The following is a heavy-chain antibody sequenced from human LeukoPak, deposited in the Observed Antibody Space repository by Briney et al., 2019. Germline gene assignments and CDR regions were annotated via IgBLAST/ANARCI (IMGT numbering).Heavy chain of an antibody. CDR3: ATTAAFWSGYTHFDY. D-gene: IGHD3-3*01. V-gene: IGHV1-24*01. Sequence: ASVKVSCKVSGYTLTELSMHWVRQAPGKGLEWMGGFDPEDGETIYAQKFQGRVTMTEDTSTDTAYTELSSLRSEDTAVYYCATTAAFWSGYTHFDYWGQGTLVTVSS. CDR2: FDPEDGET. CDR1: GYTLTELS. J-gene: IGHJ4*02.